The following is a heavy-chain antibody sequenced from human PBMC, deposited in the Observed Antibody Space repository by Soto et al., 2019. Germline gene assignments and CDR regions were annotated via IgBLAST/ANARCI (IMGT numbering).Heavy chain of an antibody. CDR3: ARDGR. Sequence: EVQLVESGGGLVQPGGSLRLSCAASGFTFNTYWMSWVRQAPGKGLEWVANIKPDGSATDYVDSVKGRFTISRDNANNSLFLQLDALVAEEAAVYYGARDGRWGHGTFVNVSS. CDR2: IKPDGSAT. J-gene: IGHJ4*01. V-gene: IGHV3-7*05. CDR1: GFTFNTYW.